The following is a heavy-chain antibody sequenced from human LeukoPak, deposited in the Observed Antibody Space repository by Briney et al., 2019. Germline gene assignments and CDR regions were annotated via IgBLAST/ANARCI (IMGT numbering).Heavy chain of an antibody. J-gene: IGHJ4*02. CDR2: IHYSGIT. Sequence: SETLSLTCTVSGGSITSYYWSWIRQPPGKGLEWIGHIHYSGITNYKPSLKSRVTISVDTPKNQFPLKLSSVTAADTAVYYCANSYGSGSRFDFWGQGTLVTVSS. D-gene: IGHD3-10*01. V-gene: IGHV4-59*01. CDR1: GGSITSYY. CDR3: ANSYGSGSRFDF.